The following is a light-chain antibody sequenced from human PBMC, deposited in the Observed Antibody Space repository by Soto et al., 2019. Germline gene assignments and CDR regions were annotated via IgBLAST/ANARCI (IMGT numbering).Light chain of an antibody. J-gene: IGKJ2*01. CDR3: QQGHNWPLT. CDR1: QSISSE. V-gene: IGKV3-15*01. Sequence: EIVMTQSPDTLSVSPGESATLSCRASQSISSELAWYQQKPGQPPRLLIYGASTRATGVPARVTGSGSGSDFTLTISGLQSEDFAVYYCQQGHNWPLTFGQGTRLEI. CDR2: GAS.